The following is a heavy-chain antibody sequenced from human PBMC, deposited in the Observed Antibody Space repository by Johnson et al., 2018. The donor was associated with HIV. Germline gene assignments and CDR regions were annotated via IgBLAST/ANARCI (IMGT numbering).Heavy chain of an antibody. J-gene: IGHJ3*02. CDR2: VNWNGAEE. V-gene: IGHV3-20*04. CDR1: GFTFTDHG. Sequence: MLLVESGGDVVRPGGSLTLSCEVSGFTFTDHGMTWVRQAPGKGLEWVGGVNWNGAEEGHAGAGKGRCTVSRDNAKNFLYLQMNSLRVEDTALYYCARATGIAVAGGSFDIWGQGTMVTVSS. CDR3: ARATGIAVAGGSFDI. D-gene: IGHD6-19*01.